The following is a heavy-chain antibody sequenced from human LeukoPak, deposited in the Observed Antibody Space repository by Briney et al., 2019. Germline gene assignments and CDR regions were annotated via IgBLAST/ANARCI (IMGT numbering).Heavy chain of an antibody. J-gene: IGHJ6*02. CDR3: ARDSGTFWSGYQYCYGMDV. CDR2: INHSGST. Sequence: SETLSLTCAVYGGSFSGYYWSWIRQPPGKGLEWIGEINHSGSTNYNPSLKSRVTISVDTSKNQFSLKLSSVTAADTAVYYCARDSGTFWSGYQYCYGMDVWGQGTTVTVSS. CDR1: GGSFSGYY. D-gene: IGHD3-3*01. V-gene: IGHV4-34*01.